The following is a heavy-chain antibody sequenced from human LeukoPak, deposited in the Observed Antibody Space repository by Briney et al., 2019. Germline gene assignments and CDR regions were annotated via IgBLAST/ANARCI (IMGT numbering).Heavy chain of an antibody. V-gene: IGHV4-59*02. Sequence: SETLSLTCSVSGGSVSSYYWSWLRQPPGKGLEWIGYIYYSGSTNYNPSLKSLVTISVDTSKNQFSLKVSSVTAADTAVYYCARGLLDGYTHPAAFDFWGQGTMVTVSS. J-gene: IGHJ3*01. D-gene: IGHD5-24*01. CDR1: GGSVSSYY. CDR3: ARGLLDGYTHPAAFDF. CDR2: IYYSGST.